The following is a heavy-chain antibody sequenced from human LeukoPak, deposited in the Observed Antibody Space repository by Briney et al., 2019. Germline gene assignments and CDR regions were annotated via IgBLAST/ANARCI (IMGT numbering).Heavy chain of an antibody. CDR1: GFTFSSYA. J-gene: IGHJ3*02. V-gene: IGHV3-64*01. D-gene: IGHD6-13*01. CDR3: ARDRAPSSWKPNAFDI. CDR2: ISSNGGST. Sequence: GGSLRLSCAASGFTFSSYAMHWVRQAPGKGLEYVSAISSNGGSTYYANSVKGRFTISRDNSKNTLYLQMGSLRAEDMAVYYCARDRAPSSWKPNAFDIWGQGTMVTVSS.